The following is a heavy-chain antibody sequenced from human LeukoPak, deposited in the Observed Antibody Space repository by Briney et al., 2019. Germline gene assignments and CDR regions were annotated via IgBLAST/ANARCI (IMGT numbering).Heavy chain of an antibody. CDR1: GFTFSSYG. J-gene: IGHJ6*04. CDR2: IRYEGSNE. V-gene: IGHV3-30*02. CDR3: AELGITMIGGV. D-gene: IGHD3-10*02. Sequence: GGSLRLSCAASGFTFSSYGMHWVRQAPGKGLEWVAFIRYEGSNEYYADSVKDRFTISRHTDKNSLYLQMNSQRAEHTAVYYCAELGITMIGGVWGKGTTVTISS.